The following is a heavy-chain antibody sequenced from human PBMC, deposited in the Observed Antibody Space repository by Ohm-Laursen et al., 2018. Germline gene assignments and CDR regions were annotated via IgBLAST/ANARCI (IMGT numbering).Heavy chain of an antibody. Sequence: SLRLSCAASGFTFSSYAMSWVRQAPGQGLEWVSAISGSGGSTYYADSVKGRFTISRDNSKNTLYLQMNSLRAEDTAVYYCAKDRVVGATDLDYYYYYGMDVWGQGTTVTVSS. D-gene: IGHD1-26*01. CDR2: ISGSGGST. V-gene: IGHV3-23*01. CDR1: GFTFSSYA. CDR3: AKDRVVGATDLDYYYYYGMDV. J-gene: IGHJ6*02.